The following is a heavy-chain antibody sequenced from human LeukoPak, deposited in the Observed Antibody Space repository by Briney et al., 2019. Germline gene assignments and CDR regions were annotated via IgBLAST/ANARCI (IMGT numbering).Heavy chain of an antibody. J-gene: IGHJ4*02. CDR2: INHSGST. V-gene: IGHV4-34*01. CDR3: ASGLKCGWYRREGY. D-gene: IGHD1-26*01. CDR1: GGSFSGYY. Sequence: SETLSLTCAVYGGSFSGYYWSWIRQPPGKGLEWIGEINHSGSTNYNPSLKSRVTISVDTSKNQSSLKLSSVTAADTAVYYCASGLKCGWYRREGYWGQGTLVTVSS.